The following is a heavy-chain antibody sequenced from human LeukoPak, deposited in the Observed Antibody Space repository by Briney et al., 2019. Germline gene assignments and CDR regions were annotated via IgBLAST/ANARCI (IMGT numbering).Heavy chain of an antibody. J-gene: IGHJ5*02. CDR2: VTSNGGGT. V-gene: IGHV3-64*04. CDR1: GFTFSSYA. D-gene: IGHD6-13*01. CDR3: AKDRSSSSLDH. Sequence: GGSLRLSCSASGFTFSSYAMHWVRQAPGKGLEYVSAVTSNGGGTYYADSVKGRFTISRDNSKNTLYLQMNSLRAEDTAVYYCAKDRSSSSLDHWGQGTLVTVSS.